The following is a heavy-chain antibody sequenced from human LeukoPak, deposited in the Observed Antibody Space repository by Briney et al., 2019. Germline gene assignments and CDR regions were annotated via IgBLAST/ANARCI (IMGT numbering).Heavy chain of an antibody. CDR1: GYTFTSYD. CDR3: ARVDYDYYYYYMDV. J-gene: IGHJ6*03. V-gene: IGHV1-8*03. CDR2: MNPNSGNT. Sequence: ASVKVSCEASGYTFTSYDINWVRQATGQGLEWMGWMNPNSGNTGYAQKFQGRVTITRNTSISTAYMELSSLRSEDTAVYYCARVDYDYYYYYMDVWGKGTTVTVSS. D-gene: IGHD4-17*01.